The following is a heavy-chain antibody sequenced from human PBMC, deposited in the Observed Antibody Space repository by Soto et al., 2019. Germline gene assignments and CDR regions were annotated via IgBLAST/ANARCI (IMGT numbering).Heavy chain of an antibody. D-gene: IGHD3-3*01. J-gene: IGHJ6*02. CDR1: GYTFTSYG. V-gene: IGHV1-18*04. Sequence: ASVKVSCKASGYTFTSYGISWVRQAPGQGLEWMGWISAYNGNTNYAQKLQGRVTMTTDTSTSTAYMELRSLRSDDTDVYYCARERPRDYYDFWSGYHYYYGMDVWGQGTTVTVSS. CDR3: ARERPRDYYDFWSGYHYYYGMDV. CDR2: ISAYNGNT.